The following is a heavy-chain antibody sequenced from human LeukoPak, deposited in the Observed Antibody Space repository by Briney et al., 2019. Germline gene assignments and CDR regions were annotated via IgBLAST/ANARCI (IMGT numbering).Heavy chain of an antibody. CDR2: ISPSGGST. Sequence: GASVKVSCKASGYTFTSYGISWVRQAPGQGPEWMGVISPSGGSTTYAQKFQGRVTMTRDTSISTAYMDLSSLRSDDTAVYYCARGGGRYSSSWEIDYWGQGTLVTVSS. J-gene: IGHJ4*02. CDR1: GYTFTSYG. CDR3: ARGGGRYSSSWEIDY. D-gene: IGHD6-13*01. V-gene: IGHV1-46*01.